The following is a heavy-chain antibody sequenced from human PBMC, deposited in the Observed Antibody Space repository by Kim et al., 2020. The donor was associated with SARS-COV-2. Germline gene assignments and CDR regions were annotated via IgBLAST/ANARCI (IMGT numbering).Heavy chain of an antibody. D-gene: IGHD3-22*01. CDR3: ARVYYDSSGYFPYFDY. J-gene: IGHJ4*02. V-gene: IGHV4-4*02. Sequence: LKRRLTIAVDKSKNQFSLKLSSVTAADTAVYYCARVYYDSSGYFPYFDYWGQGTLVTVSS.